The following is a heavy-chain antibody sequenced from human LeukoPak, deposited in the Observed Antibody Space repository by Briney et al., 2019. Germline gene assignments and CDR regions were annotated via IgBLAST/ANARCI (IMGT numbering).Heavy chain of an antibody. Sequence: SETLSLTCTVSGGSISSYYWGWIRQPPGKGLEWIGSIYYSGSTYYNPSLKSRVTISVDTSKNQFSLKLSSVTAADTAVYYCARHGKMATITGYFDYWGQGTLVTVSS. CDR1: GGSISSYY. CDR2: IYYSGST. CDR3: ARHGKMATITGYFDY. D-gene: IGHD5-24*01. J-gene: IGHJ4*02. V-gene: IGHV4-39*01.